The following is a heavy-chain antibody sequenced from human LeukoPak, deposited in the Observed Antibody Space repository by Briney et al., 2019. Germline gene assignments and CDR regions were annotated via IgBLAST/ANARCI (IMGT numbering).Heavy chain of an antibody. D-gene: IGHD4-11*01. J-gene: IGHJ4*02. CDR2: ITNSGNSK. Sequence: PGGSLRLSCAASEFTFSSYSMNWVRQAPGKGLEWVSYITNSGNSKSYADSVKGRFTISRDNSKNTLYLQMNSLRAEDTAVYYCAKDLLSNHPQTFDYWGQGTLVTVSS. V-gene: IGHV3-48*01. CDR3: AKDLLSNHPQTFDY. CDR1: EFTFSSYS.